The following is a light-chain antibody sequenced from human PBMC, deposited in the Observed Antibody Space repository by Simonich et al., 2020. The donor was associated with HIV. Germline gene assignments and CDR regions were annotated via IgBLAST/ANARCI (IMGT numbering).Light chain of an antibody. Sequence: QSALTQPASVSGSPGQSITISCTGTSSNVGGYNYVSWYQQHQGKAPKLMIYDVSKRPSGVSTRFSGSKSGNTAALTISGLQAEDEADYYCSSYTSSSTLVFGGGTKLTVL. V-gene: IGLV2-14*01. CDR3: SSYTSSSTLV. CDR2: DVS. CDR1: SSNVGGYNY. J-gene: IGLJ3*02.